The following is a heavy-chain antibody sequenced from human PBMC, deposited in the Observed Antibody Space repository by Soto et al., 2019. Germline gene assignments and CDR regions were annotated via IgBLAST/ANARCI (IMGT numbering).Heavy chain of an antibody. CDR1: GYSFTSYW. CDR2: IDPSDSYT. Sequence: PGESLKISCKGSGYSFTSYWISWVRQMPGKGLEWMGRIDPSDSYTNYSPSFQGHVTISADKSISTAYLQWSSLKASDTDMYYCARTTSYYGSGSYHDYWGKGTLVTVSS. D-gene: IGHD3-10*01. V-gene: IGHV5-10-1*01. J-gene: IGHJ4*02. CDR3: ARTTSYYGSGSYHDY.